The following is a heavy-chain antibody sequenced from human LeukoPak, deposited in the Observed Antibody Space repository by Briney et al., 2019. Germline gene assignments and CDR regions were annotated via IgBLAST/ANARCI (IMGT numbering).Heavy chain of an antibody. J-gene: IGHJ4*02. D-gene: IGHD3-3*01. CDR3: AKIARDYDFWSGYHYFDY. V-gene: IGHV1-2*02. CDR2: INPNTGGA. Sequence: GASVKVSCKASGYTFTGYYMHWVRQAPGQGLEWMGWINPNTGGANFAQKFQGRVSMTGDTSTRTAYMDLSSLRFDDTAVYYCAKIARDYDFWSGYHYFDYWGQGTLVTVSS. CDR1: GYTFTGYY.